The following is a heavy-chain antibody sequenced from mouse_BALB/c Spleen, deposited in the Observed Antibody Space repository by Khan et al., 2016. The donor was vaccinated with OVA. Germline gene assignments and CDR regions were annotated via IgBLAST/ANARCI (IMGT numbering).Heavy chain of an antibody. J-gene: IGHJ4*01. Sequence: QMQLEESGPGLVAPSQSLSITCTLSGFSLTNYGVHWIPQPPGKGLEWLVVIWSDGSTTYNSALKSRLTITKDNSKSQVFLQMNSLQTDDTAIYFCARQPYYHYNIMDYWGQGTSVTVSS. CDR3: ARQPYYHYNIMDY. V-gene: IGHV2-6-1*01. D-gene: IGHD2-10*01. CDR1: GFSLTNYG. CDR2: IWSDGST.